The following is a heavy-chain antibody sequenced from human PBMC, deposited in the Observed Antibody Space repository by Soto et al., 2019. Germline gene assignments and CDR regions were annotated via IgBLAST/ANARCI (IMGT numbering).Heavy chain of an antibody. Sequence: FQGRVTITRDTSASTAYMELSSLRSEDTAVYYCARALPNHITIFGVVEANNFDYWGQGTLVTVSS. V-gene: IGHV1-3*01. D-gene: IGHD3-3*01. CDR3: ARALPNHITIFGVVEANNFDY. J-gene: IGHJ4*02.